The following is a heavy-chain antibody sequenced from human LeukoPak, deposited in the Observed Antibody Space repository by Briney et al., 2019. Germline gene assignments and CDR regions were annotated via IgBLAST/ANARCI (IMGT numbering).Heavy chain of an antibody. J-gene: IGHJ4*02. Sequence: SETLSLTCAVYGGSFSGYYWSWIRQPPGKGLEWIGEINHSGSTNYNPSLKSRVTISVDTSKNQFSLKLSSVTAADTAVYYCARINSSWYGGGFDYWGQGTLVTVSS. CDR3: ARINSSWYGGGFDY. D-gene: IGHD6-13*01. CDR1: GGSFSGYY. V-gene: IGHV4-34*01. CDR2: INHSGST.